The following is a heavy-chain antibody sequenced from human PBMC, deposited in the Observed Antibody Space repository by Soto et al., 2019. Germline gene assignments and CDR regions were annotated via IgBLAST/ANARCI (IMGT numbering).Heavy chain of an antibody. V-gene: IGHV3-33*08. CDR2: IGHDGCNR. CDR3: ARGLVPTDVRLTKHYRHGMDV. CDR1: GFTVSSNY. D-gene: IGHD2-2*01. J-gene: IGHJ6*02. Sequence: PGGSLRLSCAASGFTVSSNYMSWIRQAPGKGLEWVTFIGHDGCNRYYLDSVKGRFTVSRDNFKNTLYLQMNSLRADDTAVYYCARGLVPTDVRLTKHYRHGMDVWGQGTTVTVS.